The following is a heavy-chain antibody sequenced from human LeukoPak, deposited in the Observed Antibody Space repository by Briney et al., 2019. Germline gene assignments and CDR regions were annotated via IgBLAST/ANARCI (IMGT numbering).Heavy chain of an antibody. D-gene: IGHD3-16*02. Sequence: SETLSLTCTVSGGPISSSSYYWGWIRQPPGKGLEWIRSIYYSGSTYYNPSLKSRVTISVDTSKNQFSLKLSSVTAADTAVYYCARHSESYDYVWGSYRLLFDYWGQGTLVTVSS. CDR2: IYYSGST. CDR1: GGPISSSSYY. V-gene: IGHV4-39*01. J-gene: IGHJ4*02. CDR3: ARHSESYDYVWGSYRLLFDY.